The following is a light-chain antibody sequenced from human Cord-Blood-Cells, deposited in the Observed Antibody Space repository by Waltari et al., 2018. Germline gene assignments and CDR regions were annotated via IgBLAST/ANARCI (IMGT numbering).Light chain of an antibody. CDR1: SSDVGGYNS. V-gene: IGLV2-14*01. J-gene: IGLJ2*01. CDR2: DVS. CDR3: SSYTSSSTLV. Sequence: QSALTQPASVSGSPGQSITISCPGTSSDVGGYNSVSWYQQHPGKAPKLRIYDVSNRPSGVSNRFSGSKSGNTASLTISGLQAEDEADYYCSSYTSSSTLVFGGGTKLTVL.